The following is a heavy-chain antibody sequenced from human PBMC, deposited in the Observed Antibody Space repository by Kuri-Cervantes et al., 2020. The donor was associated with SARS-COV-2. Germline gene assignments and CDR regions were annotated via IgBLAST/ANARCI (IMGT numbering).Heavy chain of an antibody. CDR3: ARASSCSSTSCLTFDP. CDR2: INAGNGNT. D-gene: IGHD2-2*01. V-gene: IGHV1-18*01. Sequence: ASVKVSCKASGYTFTSYGISWVRQAPGQGLEWMGWINAGNGNTKYSQKFQGRVTITRDTSASTAYMELSSLRSEDTAVYYCARASSCSSTSCLTFDPWGQGTLVTVSS. J-gene: IGHJ5*02. CDR1: GYTFTSYG.